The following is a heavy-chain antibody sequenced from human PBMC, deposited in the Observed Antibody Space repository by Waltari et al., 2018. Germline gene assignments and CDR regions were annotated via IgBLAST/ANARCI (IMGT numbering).Heavy chain of an antibody. J-gene: IGHJ6*02. CDR1: GYSISSGYY. V-gene: IGHV4-38-2*01. CDR3: ARGDGYNFGYYYGMDV. CDR2: IYHSGST. Sequence: QVQLQESGPGLVKPSETLSLTCAVSGYSISSGYYWGWIRQPPGKGLEWIGSIYHSGSTYSNPSLKSRVTISVDTSKNQFSLKLSSVTATDTAVYYCARGDGYNFGYYYGMDVWGQGTTVTVSS. D-gene: IGHD5-12*01.